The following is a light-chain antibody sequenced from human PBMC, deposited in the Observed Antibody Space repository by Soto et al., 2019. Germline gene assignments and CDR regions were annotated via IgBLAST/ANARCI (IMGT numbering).Light chain of an antibody. CDR2: DVS. J-gene: IGLJ1*01. CDR3: SSYTSSSSYV. CDR1: SSDVGGYNY. V-gene: IGLV2-14*01. Sequence: QSALTQPASVSGSPGQLITISCTGTSSDVGGYNYVSWYQQHPGKAPKLMIYDVSNRPSGVSNRFSGSKSGNTASLTISGLQDEDEDDYCCSSYTSSSSYVFGTGTKLTVL.